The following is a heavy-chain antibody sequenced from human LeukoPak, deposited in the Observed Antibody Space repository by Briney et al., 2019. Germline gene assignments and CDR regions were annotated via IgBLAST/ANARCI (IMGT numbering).Heavy chain of an antibody. V-gene: IGHV4-4*02. D-gene: IGHD1-26*01. J-gene: IGHJ4*02. Sequence: SGTLSLTCAVSGGSILTTNWWSWVRQPPGRGLEWIGEVHLSGASNYNPSLKSRVSMSIDKSKNQLSPKLTSVTAADTAMYYCARESGAFSPFGFWGQGTLVTVSS. CDR1: GGSILTTNW. CDR3: ARESGAFSPFGF. CDR2: VHLSGAS.